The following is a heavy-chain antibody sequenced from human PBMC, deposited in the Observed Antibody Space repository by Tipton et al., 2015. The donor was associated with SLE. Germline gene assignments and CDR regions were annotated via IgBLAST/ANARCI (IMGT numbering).Heavy chain of an antibody. Sequence: GLVKPSETLSLTCTVSGGSISSHYWSWIRQPPGKGLEWIGYIFPSGSTYYNPSLKSRVTISVDTSKNQFSLHLTSVTAADTAIYYCARVGYLGSGKTWDMDVWGKGITVTVSS. CDR1: GGSISSHY. D-gene: IGHD3-10*01. V-gene: IGHV4-59*11. CDR2: IFPSGST. J-gene: IGHJ6*03. CDR3: ARVGYLGSGKTWDMDV.